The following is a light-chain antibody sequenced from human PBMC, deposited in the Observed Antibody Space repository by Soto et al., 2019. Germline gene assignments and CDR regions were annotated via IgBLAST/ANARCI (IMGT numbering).Light chain of an antibody. CDR2: GAF. J-gene: IGKJ1*01. CDR1: QSVSSN. Sequence: EIVMTQSPATLSVSPGERATFSCRASQSVSSNLAWYQQKPGQAPRLLIYGAFTRATGIPARFSGSGSGTEFTLTISSLQSEDFAVYYCQQYNNWPQTFGQGTKVEIK. CDR3: QQYNNWPQT. V-gene: IGKV3-15*01.